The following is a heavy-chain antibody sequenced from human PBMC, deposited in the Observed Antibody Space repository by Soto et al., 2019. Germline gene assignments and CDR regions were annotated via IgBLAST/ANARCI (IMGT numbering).Heavy chain of an antibody. Sequence: EVQLVESGGGLVQPGGSLRLSCVVSGFSLRTDWMSWVRQAPGKGLALVARITRGDSNTDYVDSVKGRFTISRDSAKNTLYLQMTSLTADDTAIYDGAREYWFSIDYWGLGTLVTVSS. V-gene: IGHV3-74*01. CDR3: AREYWFSIDY. J-gene: IGHJ4*02. CDR1: GFSLRTDW. D-gene: IGHD2-8*02. CDR2: ITRGDSNT.